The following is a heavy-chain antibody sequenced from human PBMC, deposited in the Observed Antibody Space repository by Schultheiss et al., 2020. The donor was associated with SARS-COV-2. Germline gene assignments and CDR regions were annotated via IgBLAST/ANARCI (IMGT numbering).Heavy chain of an antibody. Sequence: SETLSLTCTVSGGSISSYYWSWIRQPPGKGLEWIGRIYTSGSTNYNPSLKSRVTISVDTSKNQFSLKLSSVTAADTAVYYCARGTSIAGRAGMDVWGQGTTVTVSS. J-gene: IGHJ6*02. D-gene: IGHD6-6*01. CDR3: ARGTSIAGRAGMDV. CDR2: IYTSGST. V-gene: IGHV4-4*07. CDR1: GGSISSYY.